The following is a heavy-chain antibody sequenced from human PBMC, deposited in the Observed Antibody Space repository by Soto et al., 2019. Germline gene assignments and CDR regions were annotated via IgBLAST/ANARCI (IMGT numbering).Heavy chain of an antibody. CDR3: ARAYSDAFDI. Sequence: VQLVESGGGVVQPGRSLRLSCAASGFTFSSYAMHWVRQAPGKGLEWVSYISSSGTGIYYVDSVKGRFTISRDNAKNSLYLQMSSLRAEDTAVYYCARAYSDAFDIWGQGTMVTVSS. V-gene: IGHV3-48*04. CDR1: GFTFSSYA. CDR2: ISSSGTGI. J-gene: IGHJ3*02. D-gene: IGHD2-15*01.